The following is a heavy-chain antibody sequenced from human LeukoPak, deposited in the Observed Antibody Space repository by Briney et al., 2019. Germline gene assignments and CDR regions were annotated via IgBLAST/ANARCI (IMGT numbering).Heavy chain of an antibody. CDR3: AGAIAAAFTGYQYMDV. CDR2: ISGSGGST. CDR1: GFTFSSCA. J-gene: IGHJ6*03. Sequence: GGSLRLSCAASGFTFSSCAMSWVRQAPGKGLEWVSAISGSGGSTYYADSVKGRFTISRDNSKNTLYLQMNSLRAEDTAVYYCAGAIAAAFTGYQYMDVWGKGTTVIVSS. V-gene: IGHV3-23*01. D-gene: IGHD6-13*01.